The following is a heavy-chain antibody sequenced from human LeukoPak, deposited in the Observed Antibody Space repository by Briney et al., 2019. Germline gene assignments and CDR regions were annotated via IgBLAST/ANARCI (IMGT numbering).Heavy chain of an antibody. CDR2: INSDGSST. CDR3: ARVWVDGYSDYFDY. Sequence: GGSLRLSCAASGFTVSSNYMSWVRQAPGKGLVWVSRINSDGSSTSYADSVKGRFTISRDNAKNTLYLQMNSLRAEDTAVYYCARVWVDGYSDYFDYWGQGTLVTVSS. J-gene: IGHJ4*02. CDR1: GFTVSSNY. D-gene: IGHD5-24*01. V-gene: IGHV3-74*01.